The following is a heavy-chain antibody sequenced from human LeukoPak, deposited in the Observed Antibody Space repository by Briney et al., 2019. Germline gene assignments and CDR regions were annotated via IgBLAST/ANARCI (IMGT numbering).Heavy chain of an antibody. CDR3: ARDPAYGSGSFQDY. J-gene: IGHJ4*02. CDR1: GYTFTSYG. Sequence: ASVKVSCKASGYTFTSYGISWVRQAPGQGLEWMGWISAYNGNTNYAQKLQGRVTMTTGTSTSTAYMELRSLRSDDTAAYYCARDPAYGSGSFQDYWGQGTLVTVSS. D-gene: IGHD3-10*01. V-gene: IGHV1-18*01. CDR2: ISAYNGNT.